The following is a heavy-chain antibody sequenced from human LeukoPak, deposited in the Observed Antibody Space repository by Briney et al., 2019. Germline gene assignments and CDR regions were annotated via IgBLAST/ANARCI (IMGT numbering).Heavy chain of an antibody. V-gene: IGHV4-39*07. Sequence: SETLSLTCTASGGSISSRSYYWGWIRQPPGKGMEWIGSIYYDGTTYYNPSLKSQFTISVDTSKNQFSLKVISVTAADTAVYYCARVATAGDYGLMNFWGQGILVTVSS. CDR2: IYYDGTT. D-gene: IGHD2-21*02. CDR1: GGSISSRSYY. J-gene: IGHJ4*02. CDR3: ARVATAGDYGLMNF.